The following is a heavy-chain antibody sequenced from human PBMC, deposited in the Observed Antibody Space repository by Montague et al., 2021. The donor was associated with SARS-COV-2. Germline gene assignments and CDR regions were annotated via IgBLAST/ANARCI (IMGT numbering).Heavy chain of an antibody. CDR1: GFTFSGYY. D-gene: IGHD2-8*02. CDR2: ISTSSFYT. CDR3: ARGGHCSRGFCSSVGRVDF. V-gene: IGHV3-11*05. Sequence: SLRLSCAASGFTFSGYYMGWIRQAPGKGLEWVSDISTSSFYTNYADSVKGRFTFSRDNAKNSLYLQMNSLKAADTAVYYCARGGHCSRGFCSSVGRVDFWGPGTLVTVSS. J-gene: IGHJ4*02.